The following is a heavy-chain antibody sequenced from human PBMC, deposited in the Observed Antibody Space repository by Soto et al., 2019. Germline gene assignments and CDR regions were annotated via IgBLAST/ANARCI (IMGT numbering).Heavy chain of an antibody. CDR2: ISYDGSNK. J-gene: IGHJ4*02. CDR3: ARGGYYDSSGTRGY. D-gene: IGHD3-22*01. V-gene: IGHV3-30-3*01. CDR1: GFTFSSYA. Sequence: QVQLVESGGGVVQPGRSLRLSCAASGFTFSSYAMHWVRQAPGKGLEWVAVISYDGSNKYYADSVKGRFTISRDNSKNTLYLQMNSLRAEDTAVYYCARGGYYDSSGTRGYWGQGTLVTVSS.